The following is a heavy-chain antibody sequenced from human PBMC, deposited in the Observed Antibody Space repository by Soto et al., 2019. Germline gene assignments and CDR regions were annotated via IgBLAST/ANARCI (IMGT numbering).Heavy chain of an antibody. CDR2: INHSGST. V-gene: IGHV4-34*01. J-gene: IGHJ4*02. CDR3: ARAYVWGSYRPYFDY. CDR1: GGSFSGYY. D-gene: IGHD3-16*02. Sequence: PSETLSLTCAVYGGSFSGYYWGWIRQPPGKGLEWIGEINHSGSTNYNPSLKSRVTISVDTSKNQFSLKLSSVTAADTAVYYCARAYVWGSYRPYFDYWGQGTLVTVSS.